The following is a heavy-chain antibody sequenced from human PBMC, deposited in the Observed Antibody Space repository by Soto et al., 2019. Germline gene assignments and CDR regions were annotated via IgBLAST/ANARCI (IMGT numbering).Heavy chain of an antibody. D-gene: IGHD1-26*01. J-gene: IGHJ6*02. CDR1: GFTFSSYW. CDR3: ARAEGGSHHPDYYYYGMDV. CDR2: IKQDGSEK. Sequence: EVQLVESGGGLVQPGGSLRLSCAASGFTFSSYWMSWVRQAPGKGLEWVANIKQDGSEKYYVDSVKGRFTISRDNGKNSLYLQMNSLRAEDTAVYYCARAEGGSHHPDYYYYGMDVWGQGTTVTVSS. V-gene: IGHV3-7*05.